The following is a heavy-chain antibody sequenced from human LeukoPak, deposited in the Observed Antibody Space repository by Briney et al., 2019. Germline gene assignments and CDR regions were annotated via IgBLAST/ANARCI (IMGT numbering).Heavy chain of an antibody. V-gene: IGHV3-74*01. CDR3: ARDLVIVNTPGHDFDY. Sequence: GGSLRLFCAASGFSFSGYWMHWVRHAPGKGRVGVSRINEDGSFTSCADSAKGRFTVSRDDPKNTLYLQMKSLISEDTPVYYCARDLVIVNTPGHDFDYWGRGTLVTVSS. CDR2: INEDGSFT. D-gene: IGHD2/OR15-2a*01. J-gene: IGHJ4*02. CDR1: GFSFSGYW.